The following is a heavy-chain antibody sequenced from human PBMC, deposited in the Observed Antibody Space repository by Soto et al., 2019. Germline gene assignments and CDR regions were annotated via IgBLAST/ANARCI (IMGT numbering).Heavy chain of an antibody. CDR3: ARGTEDYYYGMDV. Sequence: SETLSLTCTVSGGSISSSSYYWGWIRQPPGKGLEWIGSIYYSGSTYYNPSLKSRVTISVDTSKNQFSLKLSSVTAADTAVYYCARGTEDYYYGMDVWGQGTTVTVSS. CDR2: IYYSGST. J-gene: IGHJ6*01. CDR1: GGSISSSSYY. V-gene: IGHV4-39*01. D-gene: IGHD1-1*01.